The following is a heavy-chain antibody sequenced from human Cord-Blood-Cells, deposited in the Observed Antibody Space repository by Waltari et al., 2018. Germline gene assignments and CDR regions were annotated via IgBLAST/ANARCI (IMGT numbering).Heavy chain of an antibody. V-gene: IGHV4-34*01. D-gene: IGHD3-22*01. CDR2: INHSVST. Sequence: QVQLQQWGAGLLKPSETLSLTCAVYGGSFSGYYWSWIRQPPGKGLEWIGEINHSVSTNYNPSLKSRVTISVDTSKNQFSLKLSSVTAADTAVYYCARGFRWGNYYDSSGYSYGMDVWGQGTTVTVSS. CDR1: GGSFSGYY. CDR3: ARGFRWGNYYDSSGYSYGMDV. J-gene: IGHJ6*02.